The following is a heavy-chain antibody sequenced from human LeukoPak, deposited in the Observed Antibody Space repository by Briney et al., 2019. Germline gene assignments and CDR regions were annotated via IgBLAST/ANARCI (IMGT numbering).Heavy chain of an antibody. D-gene: IGHD2-2*01. CDR1: GYSFTSYW. CDR3: ARLLVVVPAAINWFDP. CDR2: IHPGDSDT. Sequence: GESLKISCKSSGYSFTSYWIGWVRQMPGKGLEWMGIIHPGDSDTRYSPSFQGQVTISADKSISTAYLQWSSLKASDTAMYYCARLLVVVPAAINWFDPWGQGTLVTVSS. V-gene: IGHV5-51*01. J-gene: IGHJ5*02.